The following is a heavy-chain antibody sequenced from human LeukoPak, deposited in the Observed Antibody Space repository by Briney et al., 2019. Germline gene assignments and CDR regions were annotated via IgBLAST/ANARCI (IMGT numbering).Heavy chain of an antibody. CDR3: ARSLGVDTNRAFDI. D-gene: IGHD5-18*01. J-gene: IGHJ3*02. CDR2: IKQDGSEK. V-gene: IGHV3-7*03. CDR1: GFTFSSYW. Sequence: GGSLRLSCAASGFTFSSYWMSWVRQAPGKGLEWVANIKQDGSEKYYVDSVKGRFTISRDNAKNSLYLQMNSLRAEDTAVYYCARSLGVDTNRAFDIWGQGTMVTVSS.